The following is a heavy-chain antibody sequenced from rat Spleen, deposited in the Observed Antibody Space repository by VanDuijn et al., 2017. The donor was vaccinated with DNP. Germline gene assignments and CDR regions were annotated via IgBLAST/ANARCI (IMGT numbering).Heavy chain of an antibody. Sequence: EVQLVESGGGLVQPGRSLKLSCAASGFTFSNYYMAWVRQAPKKGLEWVATITYAGSPYYRDSVKGRFTISRDNAKSTLYLQMDSPRSEDTATYYCTTTRVSSYFDYWGQGVMVTVSS. D-gene: IGHD1-4*01. J-gene: IGHJ2*01. CDR1: GFTFSNYY. V-gene: IGHV5-20*01. CDR2: ITYAGSP. CDR3: TTTRVSSYFDY.